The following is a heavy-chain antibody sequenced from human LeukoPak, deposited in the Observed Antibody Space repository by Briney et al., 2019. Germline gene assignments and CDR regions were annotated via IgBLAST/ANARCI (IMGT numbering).Heavy chain of an antibody. CDR2: IFHTGNT. V-gene: IGHV4-30-2*01. D-gene: IGHD5-12*01. CDR1: GASISGGLYS. J-gene: IGHJ4*02. CDR3: ARGNSDYLYFFDS. Sequence: ASQTLSLTCAVSGASISGGLYSWNWIRQPPGKGPEWLGYIFHTGNTYYSPSLKSRVTISVDRSKTQFSLKLTSVTAADTAMYYCARGNSDYLYFFDSWGQGALVTVSS.